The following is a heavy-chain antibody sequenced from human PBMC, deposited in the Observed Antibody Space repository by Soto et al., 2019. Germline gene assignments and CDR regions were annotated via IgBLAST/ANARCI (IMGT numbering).Heavy chain of an antibody. D-gene: IGHD3-10*01. CDR1: GATFTSYA. Sequence: EVQLLESGGGLVQPGGSLRLSFPASGATFTSYAMTWARQVPGEGLQWVSSISKSGDSTYYADSVKGRFTTSRDNSKNTLYLQMNSLRAEDTAIYYCAKGSFGFDYWGQGTLVTVSS. V-gene: IGHV3-23*01. J-gene: IGHJ4*02. CDR2: ISKSGDST. CDR3: AKGSFGFDY.